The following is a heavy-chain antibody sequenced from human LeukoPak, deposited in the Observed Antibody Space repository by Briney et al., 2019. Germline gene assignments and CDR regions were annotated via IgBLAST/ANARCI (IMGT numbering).Heavy chain of an antibody. Sequence: PSETLSLTCTVSGGSISSGDYYWSWIRQPPGKGLEWIGYIYYSGSTYYNPSLKSRVTISVDTSKNQFSLKLSSVTAADTAVYYCARDRGIRYFDWSDYYYYYGMDVWGQGTTVTVSS. CDR3: ARDRGIRYFDWSDYYYYYGMDV. D-gene: IGHD3-9*01. CDR2: IYYSGST. V-gene: IGHV4-30-4*01. CDR1: GGSISSGDYY. J-gene: IGHJ6*02.